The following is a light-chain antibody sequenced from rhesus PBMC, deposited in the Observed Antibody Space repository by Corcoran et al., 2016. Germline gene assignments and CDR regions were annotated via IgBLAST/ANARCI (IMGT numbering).Light chain of an antibody. V-gene: IGKV2-73*01. CDR1: QSLLHSNGNTY. CDR2: RVS. CDR3: MQASQTPYS. J-gene: IGKJ2*01. Sequence: DIVMTQTPLSLPVTPGEPASTSCRSSQSLLHSNGNTYLYWFLQKPGQPLRLIIYRVSNHFSGVPDSFSGCGSGTDFTLKISRVEAGDVGVYYCMQASQTPYSFGQGTKVEIK.